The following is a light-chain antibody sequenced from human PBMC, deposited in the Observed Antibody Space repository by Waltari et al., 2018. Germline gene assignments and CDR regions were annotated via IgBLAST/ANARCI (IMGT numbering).Light chain of an antibody. J-gene: IGKJ2*02. V-gene: IGKV1-17*01. CDR1: QGMRAE. CDR3: LQQNRHPRT. Sequence: DIQMTQSPSTLSAFLGDRVTLPCRASQGMRAELCWYQQKPGQAPKRLIYGASTSQSGFTPRFIGSGLGAEVSITIYSMHHEEVAAYYCLQQNRHPRTFGQGTKVEIK. CDR2: GAS.